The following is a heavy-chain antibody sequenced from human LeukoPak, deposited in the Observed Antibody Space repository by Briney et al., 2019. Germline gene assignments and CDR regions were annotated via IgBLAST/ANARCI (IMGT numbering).Heavy chain of an antibody. D-gene: IGHD5-24*01. V-gene: IGHV3-7*01. CDR1: GFTFSSYW. Sequence: PGGSLRFSCAASGFTFSSYWMSWVRQAPGKGLEWVANIKEDGSEENYVDSVKGRFTISRDNAKNSLYLQMNSLRAEDTAVYYCARDPEMAAIMDYFDYWGQGTLVTVSS. CDR3: ARDPEMAAIMDYFDY. J-gene: IGHJ4*02. CDR2: IKEDGSEE.